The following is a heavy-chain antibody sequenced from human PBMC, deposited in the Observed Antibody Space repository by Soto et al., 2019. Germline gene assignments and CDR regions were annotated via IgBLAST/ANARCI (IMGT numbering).Heavy chain of an antibody. CDR1: SGSISSSNW. CDR2: IYHSGST. CDR3: ASVHYDFWSGSQWYYMDV. J-gene: IGHJ6*03. Sequence: SETPALTCAVSSGSISSSNWWSWVRQPPGKGLEWIGEIYHSGSTNYNPSLKSRVTISVDKSKNQFSLKLSSVTAADTAVYYCASVHYDFWSGSQWYYMDVWGKGTTVTVSS. V-gene: IGHV4-4*02. D-gene: IGHD3-3*01.